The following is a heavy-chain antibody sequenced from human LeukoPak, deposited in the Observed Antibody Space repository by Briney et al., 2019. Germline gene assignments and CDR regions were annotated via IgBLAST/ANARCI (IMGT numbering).Heavy chain of an antibody. D-gene: IGHD6-19*01. V-gene: IGHV4-4*09. J-gene: IGHJ2*01. Sequence: PSETLSLTCTVSGVSISSYYCSWIRQPPGKGLEWIGYISTSESTDYSPSLKSRVTISVDRSKNQCSLNLSSVTAADTAVYYCAGHGEGSGWYRSYIDLWGRGTVVIVPS. CDR2: ISTSEST. CDR1: GVSISSYY. CDR3: AGHGEGSGWYRSYIDL.